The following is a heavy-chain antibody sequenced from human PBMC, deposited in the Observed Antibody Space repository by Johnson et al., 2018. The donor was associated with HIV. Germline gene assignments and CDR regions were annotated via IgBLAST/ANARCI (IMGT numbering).Heavy chain of an antibody. CDR1: GFTFDDYG. CDR2: INWNGGST. CDR3: AKESKWESRTPHDFDM. Sequence: VQLVESGGSVVRPGGSLRLSCAASGFTFDDYGMSWVRQAPGKGLEWVSGINWNGGSTGYADSVKGRFTISRDNAKNSLYLQMNSLRAEDTAVYYCAKESKWESRTPHDFDMWGQGTMVTVSS. J-gene: IGHJ3*02. D-gene: IGHD1-26*01. V-gene: IGHV3-20*04.